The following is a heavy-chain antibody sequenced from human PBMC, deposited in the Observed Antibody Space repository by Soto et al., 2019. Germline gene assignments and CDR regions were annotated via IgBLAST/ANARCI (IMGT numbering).Heavy chain of an antibody. V-gene: IGHV1-3*01. CDR1: GYTFTSYA. CDR3: ARRYSSGWYYFDY. J-gene: IGHJ4*02. CDR2: INAGNGNT. Sequence: ASVKVSCKASGYTFTSYAMHWVRQAPGQRLEWMGWINAGNGNTKYSQKLQGRVTITRDTSASTAYMELSSLRSEDTAVYYCARRYSSGWYYFDYWGQGTLVTVSS. D-gene: IGHD6-19*01.